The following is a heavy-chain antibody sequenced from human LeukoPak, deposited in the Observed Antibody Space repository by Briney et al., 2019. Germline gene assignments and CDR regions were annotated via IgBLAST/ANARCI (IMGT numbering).Heavy chain of an antibody. V-gene: IGHV3-13*01. J-gene: IGHJ6*03. D-gene: IGHD2-2*02. CDR3: ARDPDSYCSSTSCYSYYYMDV. Sequence: GGSLRLSCAASGFTFSSYDMHWVRQATGKGLEWVSAIGTAGDTYYPGSVKGRFTISRENAKNSLYLQMNSLRAGDTAVYYCARDPDSYCSSTSCYSYYYMDVWGKGTTVTVSS. CDR2: IGTAGDT. CDR1: GFTFSSYD.